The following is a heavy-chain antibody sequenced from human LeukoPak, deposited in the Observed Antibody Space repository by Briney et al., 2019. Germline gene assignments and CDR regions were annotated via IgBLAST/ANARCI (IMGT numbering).Heavy chain of an antibody. D-gene: IGHD2-15*01. CDR3: AREGCSGGSCYLGPYYFDY. CDR1: GGSISSYY. V-gene: IGHV4-59*01. CDR2: IDYSGST. J-gene: IGHJ4*02. Sequence: SETLSLTCTVSGGSISSYYWNWIRQHPGKGLEWIGYIDYSGSTNYNPSLKSRVTISVDTSKNQFSLKLSSVTAADTAVYYCAREGCSGGSCYLGPYYFDYWGQGTLVTVSS.